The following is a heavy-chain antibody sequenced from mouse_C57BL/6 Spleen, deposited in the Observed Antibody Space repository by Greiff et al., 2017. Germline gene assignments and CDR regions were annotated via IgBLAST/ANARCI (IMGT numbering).Heavy chain of an antibody. V-gene: IGHV1-15*01. J-gene: IGHJ4*01. CDR2: IDPETGGT. CDR3: TRRPGGAMDY. CDR1: GYTFTDYE. Sequence: QVQLQQSGAELVRPGASVTLSCKASGYTFTDYEMHWVKQTPVHGLEWIGAIDPETGGTAYNQKFKGKAILTADKSSSTAYMELRSLTSEDSAVYYCTRRPGGAMDYWGQGTSVTVSS.